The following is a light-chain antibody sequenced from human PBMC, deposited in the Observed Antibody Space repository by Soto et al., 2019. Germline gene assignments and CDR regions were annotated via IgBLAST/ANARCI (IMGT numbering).Light chain of an antibody. CDR2: ENT. J-gene: IGLJ2*01. V-gene: IGLV1-40*01. CDR3: QSYDSGLTGWL. CDR1: SSNIGAVFD. Sequence: QSVLTQPPSVSGAPGQRVTISCTGSSSNIGAVFDVHWYQQVPGTAPKLLIYENTKRPSGVPDRFSGSKSGTSASLAITGLPADDEAYYYCQSYDSGLTGWLFGGGPKLTVL.